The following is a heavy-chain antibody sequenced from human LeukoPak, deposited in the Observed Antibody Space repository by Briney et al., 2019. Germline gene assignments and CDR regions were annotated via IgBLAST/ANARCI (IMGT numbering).Heavy chain of an antibody. Sequence: SVKVSCKASGGTFSSYAISWVRQAPGQGLGWMGGIIPIFGTANYAQKFQGRVTITADESTSTAYMELSSLRSEDTAVYYCARDSYYDSSGYYSDYWGQGSLVTVSS. J-gene: IGHJ4*02. V-gene: IGHV1-69*13. D-gene: IGHD3-22*01. CDR3: ARDSYYDSSGYYSDY. CDR2: IIPIFGTA. CDR1: GGTFSSYA.